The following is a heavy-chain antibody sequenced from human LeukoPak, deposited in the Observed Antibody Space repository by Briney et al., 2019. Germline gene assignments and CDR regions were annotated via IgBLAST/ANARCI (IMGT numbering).Heavy chain of an antibody. J-gene: IGHJ4*02. D-gene: IGHD3-10*01. CDR3: ARLGVRGVKY. CDR2: INHSGST. CDR1: GGSFSGYY. Sequence: PSETLSLTCAVYGGSFSGYYWSWIRQPPGKGLEWIGEINHSGSTNYNPSLKSRVTISVDTSKNQFSLKLSSVTAADTAVYYCARLGVRGVKYWGQGTLVTVSS. V-gene: IGHV4-34*01.